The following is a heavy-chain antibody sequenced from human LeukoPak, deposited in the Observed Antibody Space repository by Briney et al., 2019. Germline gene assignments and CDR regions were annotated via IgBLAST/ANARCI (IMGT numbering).Heavy chain of an antibody. J-gene: IGHJ4*02. CDR2: INHSEST. CDR1: GGSFSGYY. D-gene: IGHD3-10*01. Sequence: PSETLSLTCAVYGGSFSGYYWSWIRQPPGKGLEWIGEINHSESTNYNPSLKSRVTISVDTSKNQFSLKLSSVTAADTAVYYCARGIPLRFGDYPYFDYWGQGTLVTVSS. CDR3: ARGIPLRFGDYPYFDY. V-gene: IGHV4-34*01.